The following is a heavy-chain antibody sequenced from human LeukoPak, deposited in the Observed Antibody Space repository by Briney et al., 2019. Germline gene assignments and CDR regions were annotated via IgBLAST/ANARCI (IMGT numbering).Heavy chain of an antibody. J-gene: IGHJ3*02. CDR3: ARPRTFMIYSGYDENDAFEI. Sequence: ASVKVSCKAFRYTFTGYYMHWVRQAPGQGLEWMGWINPNSGGTNYAQKFQGRVTMTRDTSISTAYMELSRLRSDDTAVYYCARPRTFMIYSGYDENDAFEIWGQGTMVTVSS. CDR1: RYTFTGYY. V-gene: IGHV1-2*02. D-gene: IGHD5-12*01. CDR2: INPNSGGT.